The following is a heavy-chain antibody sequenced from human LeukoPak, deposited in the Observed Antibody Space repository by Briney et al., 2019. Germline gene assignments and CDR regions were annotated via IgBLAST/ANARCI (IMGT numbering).Heavy chain of an antibody. CDR3: AKDDAWLQYNY. Sequence: GGPLRLSCAASGFTFSSHGMNWVRQAPGKGLEWVSGISGSGDTTYYADSVKGRFTISRDNSKNTLYLQMNSLRVEDTAVFYCAKDDAWLQYNYWGQGTLVTVSS. J-gene: IGHJ4*02. V-gene: IGHV3-23*01. D-gene: IGHD5-24*01. CDR1: GFTFSSHG. CDR2: ISGSGDTT.